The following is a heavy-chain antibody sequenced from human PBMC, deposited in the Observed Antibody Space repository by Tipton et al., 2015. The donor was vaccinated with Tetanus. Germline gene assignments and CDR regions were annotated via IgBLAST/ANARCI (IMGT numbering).Heavy chain of an antibody. Sequence: QSGAEVKKPGASVKVSCKAFAYAFTSYDLNWVRHAAGQGLEWLGYMNPNTGHAAYAQKFQGRITMTSNVSISTAYMELSRLRSDDTGVYYCAGASEGAAAPWGQGTLVTVSS. CDR2: MNPNTGHA. CDR3: AGASEGAAAP. CDR1: AYAFTSYD. J-gene: IGHJ5*02. V-gene: IGHV1-8*01. D-gene: IGHD6-13*01.